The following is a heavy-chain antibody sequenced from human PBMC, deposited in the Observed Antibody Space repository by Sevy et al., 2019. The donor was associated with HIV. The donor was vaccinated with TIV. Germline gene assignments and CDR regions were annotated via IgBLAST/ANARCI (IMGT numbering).Heavy chain of an antibody. CDR2: MSYSGDT. D-gene: IGHD2-15*01. V-gene: IGHV4-30-4*01. CDR1: GGSISSVDDY. CDR3: ARALRFDCRGFDY. J-gene: IGHJ4*02. Sequence: SETLSLTCAVSGGSISSVDDYWTWIRQPPGKGLEWVGYMSYSGDTYHNPSLKSRLTISLDSSKNQFSLKLDSVTAADTAVYYCARALRFDCRGFDYWGQGTLVTVSS.